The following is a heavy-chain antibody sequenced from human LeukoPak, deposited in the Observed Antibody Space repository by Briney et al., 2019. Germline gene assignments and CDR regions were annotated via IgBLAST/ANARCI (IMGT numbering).Heavy chain of an antibody. Sequence: GGSLRLSCAASGFTFDDYAMHWVRQAPGKGLEWVSGISWNSGNIEYADSVKGRFSISRDNAKNSLYLQMNSLRAEDTAVYYCARDSDSSGWYALDVWGQGTTVTVSS. J-gene: IGHJ6*02. CDR1: GFTFDDYA. V-gene: IGHV3-9*01. D-gene: IGHD6-19*01. CDR2: ISWNSGNI. CDR3: ARDSDSSGWYALDV.